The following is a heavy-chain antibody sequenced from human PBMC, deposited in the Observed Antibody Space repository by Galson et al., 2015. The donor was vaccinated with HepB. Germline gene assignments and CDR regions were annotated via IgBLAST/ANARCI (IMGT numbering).Heavy chain of an antibody. CDR3: ARSSSIAARPGRGGGPPGY. Sequence: SVKVSCKASGCTFTGYYMHWVRQAPGQGLEWMGWINPNSGGTNYAQKFQGRVTMTRDTSISTAYMELSRLRSDDTAVYYCARSSSIAARPGRGGGPPGYWGQGTLVTVSS. J-gene: IGHJ4*02. D-gene: IGHD6-6*01. CDR1: GCTFTGYY. V-gene: IGHV1-2*02. CDR2: INPNSGGT.